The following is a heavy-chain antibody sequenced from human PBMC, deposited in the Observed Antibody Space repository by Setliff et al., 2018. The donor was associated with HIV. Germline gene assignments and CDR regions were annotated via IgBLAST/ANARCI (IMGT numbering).Heavy chain of an antibody. J-gene: IGHJ4*02. CDR3: AKDPRAAVATICDY. CDR1: GGTISTSNW. D-gene: IGHD5-12*01. Sequence: SETLSLTCTVSGGTISTSNWWGWIRQTPGKGLEWIGYIYYSGSTNYNPALKSRVTMSLDTSKNTLYLQMNSLRAEETAVYYCAKDPRAAVATICDYWGQGTLVTVSS. CDR2: IYYSGST. V-gene: IGHV4-28*03.